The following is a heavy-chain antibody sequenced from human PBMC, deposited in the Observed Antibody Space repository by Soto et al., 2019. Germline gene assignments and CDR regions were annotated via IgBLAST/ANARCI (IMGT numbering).Heavy chain of an antibody. J-gene: IGHJ6*02. CDR2: IYYSGST. D-gene: IGHD6-13*01. V-gene: IGHV4-39*01. CDR3: VSWRGSSWYRNYCYYGMDV. Sequence: PSETLSLTCTVSGGSISSSSYYWGWIRQPPGKGLEWIGSIYYSGSTYYNPSLKSRVTISVDTSKNQFSLKLSSVTAADTAVYYCVSWRGSSWYRNYCYYGMDVWGQGTTVTVSS. CDR1: GGSISSSSYY.